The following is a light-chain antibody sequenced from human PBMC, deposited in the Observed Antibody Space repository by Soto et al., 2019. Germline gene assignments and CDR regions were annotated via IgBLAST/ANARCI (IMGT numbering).Light chain of an antibody. CDR3: QVWDYSTVV. J-gene: IGLJ2*01. V-gene: IGLV3-9*01. Sequence: SYELTQPLSVSVALGQTARITCGGNNIGRKNVHWFQQKPGQAPVLVIYRDINRPSGIPERFSGSNSGNTATLTISRAQAGDEADYYCQVWDYSTVVFGGGTQLTVL. CDR2: RDI. CDR1: NIGRKN.